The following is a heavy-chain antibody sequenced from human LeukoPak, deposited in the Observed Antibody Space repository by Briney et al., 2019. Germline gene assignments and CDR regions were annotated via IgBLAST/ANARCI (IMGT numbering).Heavy chain of an antibody. V-gene: IGHV3-23*01. CDR1: GFTFSSYA. CDR2: ISGSGGST. D-gene: IGHD6-19*01. CDR3: AKDLIAVAARSWFDP. Sequence: GGSLRLSCAASGFTFSSYAMSWVRQAPGKGLEWVSAISGSGGSTYYADSVKGRFTISRDNSKNTLYLQMNSPTAEDTAVYYCAKDLIAVAARSWFDPWGQGTLVTVSS. J-gene: IGHJ5*02.